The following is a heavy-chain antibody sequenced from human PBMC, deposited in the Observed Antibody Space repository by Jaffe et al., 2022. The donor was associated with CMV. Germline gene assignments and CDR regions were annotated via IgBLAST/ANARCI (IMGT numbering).Heavy chain of an antibody. J-gene: IGHJ6*02. CDR2: INPNSGGT. V-gene: IGHV1-2*02. Sequence: QVQLVQSGAEVKKPGASVKVSCKASGYTFTGYYMHWVRQAPGQGLEWMGWINPNSGGTNYAQKFQGRVTMTRDTSISTAYMELSRLRSDDTAVYYCARWAMIVVVINYGMDVWGQGTTVTVSS. CDR3: ARWAMIVVVINYGMDV. D-gene: IGHD3-22*01. CDR1: GYTFTGYY.